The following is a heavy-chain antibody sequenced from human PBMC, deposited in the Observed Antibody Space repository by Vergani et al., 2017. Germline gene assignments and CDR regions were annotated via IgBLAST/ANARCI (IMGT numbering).Heavy chain of an antibody. V-gene: IGHV4-59*01. CDR1: GGSMSGYY. CDR3: ASDTHSGQRTDR. Sequence: QVRLQESGPGLVKPSETLSLTSSVPGGSMSGYYWSWIRQPPGKELEWIGYMYHSGSTYYNPSLKTRVTISVDTSKNQFSLTLTSVTAADTAVYYCASDTHSGQRTDRWGQGILVTVTS. D-gene: IGHD6-19*01. CDR2: MYHSGST. J-gene: IGHJ5*02.